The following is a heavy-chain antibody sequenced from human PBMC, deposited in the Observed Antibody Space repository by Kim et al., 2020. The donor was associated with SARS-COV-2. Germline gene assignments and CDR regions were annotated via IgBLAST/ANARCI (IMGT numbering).Heavy chain of an antibody. Sequence: NYARPVKGRFTISRNDSNITLYRQMNSLKTEDTAVYCCSTSTEWEPPRFDNWGQGTLVTVSS. J-gene: IGHJ4*02. CDR3: STSTEWEPPRFDN. V-gene: IGHV3-15*06. D-gene: IGHD1-26*01.